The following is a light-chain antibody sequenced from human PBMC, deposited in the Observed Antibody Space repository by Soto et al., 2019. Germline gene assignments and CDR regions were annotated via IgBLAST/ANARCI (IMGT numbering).Light chain of an antibody. CDR3: QQSYNPPRT. CDR1: QSISYW. J-gene: IGKJ1*01. V-gene: IGKV1-5*01. CDR2: HAS. Sequence: EIPMSLSHSTLPASLGDGVTITCRASQSISYWLAWYQQKPGTAPKLLIDHASTLESGVPSRFSGSGSGTDFTLTISSLQPEDFATYYCQQSYNPPRTFGQGSMV.